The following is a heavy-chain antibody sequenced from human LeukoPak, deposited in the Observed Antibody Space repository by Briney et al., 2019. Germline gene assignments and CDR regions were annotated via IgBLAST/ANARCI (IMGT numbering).Heavy chain of an antibody. Sequence: SETLSLTCTVSGGSITSSSYYWGWIRQPPGTGLEWIGSIYYSGSTYYNPSLKSRVTISVDTSKNQFSLKLSSVTAADTAVYYCARSSLWSPYYFDYWGQGTLVTVSS. V-gene: IGHV4-39*07. CDR1: GGSITSSSYY. CDR3: ARSSLWSPYYFDY. J-gene: IGHJ4*02. CDR2: IYYSGST. D-gene: IGHD3-10*01.